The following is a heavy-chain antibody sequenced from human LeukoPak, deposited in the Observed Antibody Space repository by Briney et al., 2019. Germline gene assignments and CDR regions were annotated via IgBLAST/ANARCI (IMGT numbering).Heavy chain of an antibody. J-gene: IGHJ4*02. Sequence: GGSLRLSCAASGFTFSSYAMNWVRQAPGKGLEWVSSFGTRSTSIYYARSVTGRFIISRDNAKNSLYLQMNSLRAEDTAVYYCARAXDSSGYLTHFDYWGQGTLVTVSS. CDR2: FGTRSTSI. D-gene: IGHD3-22*01. CDR3: ARAXDSSGYLTHFDY. CDR1: GFTFSSYA. V-gene: IGHV3-21*01.